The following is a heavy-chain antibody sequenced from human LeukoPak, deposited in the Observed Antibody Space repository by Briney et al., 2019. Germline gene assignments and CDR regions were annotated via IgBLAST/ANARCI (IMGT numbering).Heavy chain of an antibody. J-gene: IGHJ6*03. V-gene: IGHV1-69*05. CDR3: AREGHYYGSGSYYNFVTPARGRIYYYYYMDV. D-gene: IGHD3-10*01. CDR1: VCTFSNYA. Sequence: ASVKVSCKASVCTFSNYASSWLRQAPRQPLEGMGGVILIFVTANHAQQFLGKVTITTNESTITAYMGMSSLRSEDTAVYYCAREGHYYGSGSYYNFVTPARGRIYYYYYMDVWGKGKTVIVS. CDR2: VILIFVTA.